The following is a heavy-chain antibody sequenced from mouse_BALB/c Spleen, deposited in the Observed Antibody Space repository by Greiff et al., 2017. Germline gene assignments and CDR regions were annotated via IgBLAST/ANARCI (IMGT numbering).Heavy chain of an antibody. V-gene: IGHV7-3*02. Sequence: EVQLVESGGGLVQPGGSLRLSCATSGFTFTDYYMSWVRQPPGKALEWLGFIRHKANGYTTEYSASVKGRFTISSDNSQSILYLQMNTLRAEDSAAYYCAGKIYYGSSEYYLDYWGQGTTLTVSS. CDR3: AGKIYYGSSEYYLDY. D-gene: IGHD1-1*01. J-gene: IGHJ2*01. CDR1: GFTFTDYY. CDR2: IRHKANGYTT.